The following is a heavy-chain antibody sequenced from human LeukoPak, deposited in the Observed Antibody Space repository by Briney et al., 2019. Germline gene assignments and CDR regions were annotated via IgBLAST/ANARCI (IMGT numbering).Heavy chain of an antibody. CDR1: GYTFTSYG. D-gene: IGHD1-26*01. V-gene: IGHV1-18*01. J-gene: IGHJ5*02. CDR2: ISAYNGNT. CDR3: ASTVGATPRDNWFDP. Sequence: GASVKVSCKASGYTFTSYGISWVRQAPGQGLEWMGWISAYNGNTNYAQKLQGRVTMTTDTSTSTAYMELRSLRSDDTAVCYCASTVGATPRDNWFDPWGQGTLVTVSS.